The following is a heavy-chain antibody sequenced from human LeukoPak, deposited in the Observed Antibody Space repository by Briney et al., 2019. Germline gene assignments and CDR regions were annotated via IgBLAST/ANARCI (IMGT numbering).Heavy chain of an antibody. CDR1: GGSISSSSYY. Sequence: SETLSLTCTVSGGSISSSSYYWGWIRQPPGKGLEWIGSIYYSGSTCYNPSLKSRVTISVDTSKNQFSLKLSSVTAADTAVYYCARIVGAPNWFDPWGQGTLVTVSS. CDR3: ARIVGAPNWFDP. D-gene: IGHD1-26*01. CDR2: IYYSGST. J-gene: IGHJ5*02. V-gene: IGHV4-39*07.